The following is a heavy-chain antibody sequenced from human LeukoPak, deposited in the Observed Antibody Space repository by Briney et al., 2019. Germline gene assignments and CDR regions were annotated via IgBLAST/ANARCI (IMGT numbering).Heavy chain of an antibody. J-gene: IGHJ4*02. CDR2: INPNNGET. V-gene: IGHV1-2*02. CDR1: GYTFTGYY. Sequence: ASVKVSCKASGYTFTGYYMHWVRQAPGQGLEGMGWINPNNGETNYAQKFQGRVTMTRDKSLTTAYMELSRLTSGDPALYYCAREGGNCGSTSCPHDYWGQGTLVSVS. CDR3: AREGGNCGSTSCPHDY. D-gene: IGHD2-2*01.